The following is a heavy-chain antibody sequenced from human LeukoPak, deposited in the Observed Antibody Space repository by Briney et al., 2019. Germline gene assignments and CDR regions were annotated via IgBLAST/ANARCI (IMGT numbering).Heavy chain of an antibody. V-gene: IGHV3-23*01. D-gene: IGHD1-26*01. J-gene: IGHJ6*03. CDR1: GFTFSSYA. Sequence: GGSLRLSCAASGFTFSSYAMNWFRQAPGKGLEWISSISGSGDNTYYADSVKGRFTISRDNSKNTLYLQMNSLGAEDTAVYYCAKDSLERGSYLDYYYYYMDVWGKGTTVTISS. CDR2: ISGSGDNT. CDR3: AKDSLERGSYLDYYYYYMDV.